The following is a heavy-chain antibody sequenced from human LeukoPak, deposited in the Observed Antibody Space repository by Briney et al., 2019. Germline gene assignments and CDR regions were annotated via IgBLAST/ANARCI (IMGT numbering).Heavy chain of an antibody. D-gene: IGHD5-12*01. J-gene: IGHJ4*02. V-gene: IGHV5-51*01. Sequence: GESLKISCKGSGYSFTSYWIGWVRQMPGKGLEWMGIIYPGDSDTRYSPSLQGQVTVSADKSISTAYLQWSRLKASDTAMYYCASSSGYNTLRAFDYWGQGTLVTVSS. CDR1: GYSFTSYW. CDR3: ASSSGYNTLRAFDY. CDR2: IYPGDSDT.